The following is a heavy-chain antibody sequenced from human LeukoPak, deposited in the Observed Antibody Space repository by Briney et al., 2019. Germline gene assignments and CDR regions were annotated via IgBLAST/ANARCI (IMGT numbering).Heavy chain of an antibody. J-gene: IGHJ5*02. V-gene: IGHV3-21*01. D-gene: IGHD4-23*01. CDR1: GFTFSSYS. Sequence: GGSLRLSCAASGFTFSSYSMNWVRQAPGKGLEWVSSISSSSSYIYYADSVKGRFTISRDNAKNSLYLQMNSLRAEDTAVYYCARALQYYGGNLDWFDPWGQGTLVTVSS. CDR3: ARALQYYGGNLDWFDP. CDR2: ISSSSSYI.